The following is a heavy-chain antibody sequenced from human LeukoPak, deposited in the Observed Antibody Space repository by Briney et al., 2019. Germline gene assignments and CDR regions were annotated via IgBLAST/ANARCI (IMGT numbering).Heavy chain of an antibody. V-gene: IGHV3-30*04. CDR1: GFTFSSYA. CDR3: ARDGGAVVVPAAPFDY. J-gene: IGHJ4*02. CDR2: ISYDGSNK. D-gene: IGHD2-2*01. Sequence: PGGSLRLSCAASGFTFSSYAMHWVRQAPGKGLEWVAVISYDGSNKYYADSVKGRFTISRDNSKNTLYLQMNSLRAKDTAVYYCARDGGAVVVPAAPFDYWGQGTLVTVSS.